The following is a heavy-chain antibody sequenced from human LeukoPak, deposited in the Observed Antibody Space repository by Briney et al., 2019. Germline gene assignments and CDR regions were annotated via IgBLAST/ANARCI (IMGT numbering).Heavy chain of an antibody. Sequence: ASVKVSCKASGYTFTGYYMHWVRQAPGQGLEWMGWINPNSGGTNYAQKFQGRVTMTRDTSISTAYMELSRLRSDDTAVYYCARELDGIAVAGTGEDYWGQGALVTVSS. V-gene: IGHV1-2*02. CDR2: INPNSGGT. CDR3: ARELDGIAVAGTGEDY. J-gene: IGHJ4*02. CDR1: GYTFTGYY. D-gene: IGHD6-19*01.